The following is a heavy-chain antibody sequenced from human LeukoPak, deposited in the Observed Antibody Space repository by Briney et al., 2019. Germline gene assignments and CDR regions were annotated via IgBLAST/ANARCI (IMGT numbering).Heavy chain of an antibody. Sequence: PGGSLRLSCAASGFTFSNYAMHWVRQAPGKGLEWVAVISYDGSNKYYADSEKGRFTISRDNSKNTLYLQMNSLRPEDTAVDYCARAKQDCSNGVGYCFDYWGQGTLVTVSS. J-gene: IGHJ4*02. CDR2: ISYDGSNK. D-gene: IGHD2-8*01. CDR3: ARAKQDCSNGVGYCFDY. V-gene: IGHV3-30*04. CDR1: GFTFSNYA.